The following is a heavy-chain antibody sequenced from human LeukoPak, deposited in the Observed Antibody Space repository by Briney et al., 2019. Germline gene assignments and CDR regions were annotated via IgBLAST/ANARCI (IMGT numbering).Heavy chain of an antibody. CDR1: GGSISSHY. Sequence: SETLSLTCTVSGGSISSHYWSWIRQPPGKGLEWIAYLLDSVNTKDNPSLNSRLTLSADTSKNQFSLRLSSVTAADTAVYYCATIKRGSIYGYFDFWGQGIKVTVS. CDR3: ATIKRGSIYGYFDF. CDR2: LLDSVNT. D-gene: IGHD5-18*01. J-gene: IGHJ4*02. V-gene: IGHV4-59*11.